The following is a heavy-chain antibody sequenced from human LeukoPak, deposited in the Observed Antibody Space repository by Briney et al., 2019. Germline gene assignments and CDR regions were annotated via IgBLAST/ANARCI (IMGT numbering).Heavy chain of an antibody. CDR3: ARLGSSHPYYFDY. Sequence: SETLSLTCTVSGGSISSYYWSWIRQPPGKGLEWIGYIYYSGSTNYNPSLKSRVTISVDTSKNQFSLKLSSVTAADTAVYYCARLGSSHPYYFDYWGQGTLVTVSS. CDR1: GGSISSYY. J-gene: IGHJ4*02. D-gene: IGHD1-26*01. V-gene: IGHV4-59*08. CDR2: IYYSGST.